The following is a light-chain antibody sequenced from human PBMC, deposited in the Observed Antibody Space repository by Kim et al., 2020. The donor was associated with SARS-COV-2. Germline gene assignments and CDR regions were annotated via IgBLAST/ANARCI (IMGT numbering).Light chain of an antibody. CDR3: QQYGSSPYT. CDR1: QSVSSNY. Sequence: LCAGERATLSRRASQSVSSNYLAWYKGKPGQAPRLLIFGASSRATGIPDRFSGSGSGTDFTLTISRLEPEDFAVYYCQQYGSSPYTFGQGTKLEI. J-gene: IGKJ2*01. V-gene: IGKV3-20*01. CDR2: GAS.